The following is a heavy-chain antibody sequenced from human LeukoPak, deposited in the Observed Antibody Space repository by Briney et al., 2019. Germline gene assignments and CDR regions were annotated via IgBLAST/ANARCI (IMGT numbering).Heavy chain of an antibody. CDR2: INPSNGGT. J-gene: IGHJ3*02. V-gene: IGHV1-2*02. CDR1: GYTFTDYY. Sequence: ASVKVSCKASGYTFTDYYMHWVRQAPGQGLEWMGWINPSNGGTNYAQKFQGRVTVTRDTSISTAYMDLSRLRSDDTAVYYCARAGVWDYSDSSGYHNAAFDIWGQGTMVTVSS. D-gene: IGHD3-22*01. CDR3: ARAGVWDYSDSSGYHNAAFDI.